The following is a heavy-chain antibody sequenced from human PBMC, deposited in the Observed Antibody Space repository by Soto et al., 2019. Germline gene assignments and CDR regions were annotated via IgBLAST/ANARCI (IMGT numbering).Heavy chain of an antibody. Sequence: GASVKVSCKASGYVITAFAIHWIRQAPGQRPEWMGWISGANADTRYSQNFQGRITITRDTSANAAFMDLRSLRSEDTAVYYCARDWVLDYWGQGALVTVSS. CDR1: GYVITAFA. D-gene: IGHD3-16*01. CDR3: ARDWVLDY. V-gene: IGHV1-3*01. CDR2: ISGANADT. J-gene: IGHJ4*02.